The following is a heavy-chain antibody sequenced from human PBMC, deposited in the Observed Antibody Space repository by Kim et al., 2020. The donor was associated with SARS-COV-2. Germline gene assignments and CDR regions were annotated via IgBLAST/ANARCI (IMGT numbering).Heavy chain of an antibody. D-gene: IGHD6-13*01. CDR3: TRARAAGYYYYGMDV. V-gene: IGHV3-49*02. J-gene: IGHJ6*02. Sequence: ASVKGRFTISRDDSKSIAYLQMNSLKHEDTAVYYCTRARAAGYYYYGMDVWGQGTTVTVSS.